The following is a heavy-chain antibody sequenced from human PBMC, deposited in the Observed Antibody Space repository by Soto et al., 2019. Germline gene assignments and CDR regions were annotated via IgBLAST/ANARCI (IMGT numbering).Heavy chain of an antibody. Sequence: ASVKVSCKASGYTFTGYYMHWVRQAPGQGLEWMGWINPNSGGTNYAQKFQGWVTMTRDTSISTAYMELSRLRSDDTAVYYCARGLKYSSSADRYYFDYWGQGTLVTVSS. CDR3: ARGLKYSSSADRYYFDY. V-gene: IGHV1-2*04. CDR1: GYTFTGYY. D-gene: IGHD6-6*01. CDR2: INPNSGGT. J-gene: IGHJ4*02.